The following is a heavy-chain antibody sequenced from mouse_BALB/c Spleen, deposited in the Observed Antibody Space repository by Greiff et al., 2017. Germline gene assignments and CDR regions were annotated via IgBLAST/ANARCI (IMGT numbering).Heavy chain of an antibody. V-gene: IGHV5-6-5*01. CDR2: ISSGGST. Sequence: EVQLVESGGGLVKPGGSLKLSCAASGFTFSSYAMSWVRQTPEKRLEWVASISSGGSTYYPDSVKGRFTISRDNARNILYLQMSSLRSEDTAMYYCARLSRYYAMDYWGQGTSVTVSS. CDR1: GFTFSSYA. J-gene: IGHJ4*01. CDR3: ARLSRYYAMDY.